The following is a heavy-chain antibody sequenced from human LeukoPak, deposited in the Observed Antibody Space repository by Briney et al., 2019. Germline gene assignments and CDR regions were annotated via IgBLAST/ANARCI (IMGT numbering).Heavy chain of an antibody. CDR2: ISSSGRTT. Sequence: PGGSLRLSCAASGFTFSDSHMTWIRQAPGKGLEWVSYISSSGRTTYYADSVKGRVTISRDNAKNSLYLQMNSLRAEDTAMYYCARDRPGTVTTFDYWGQGTLVTGSS. V-gene: IGHV3-11*04. D-gene: IGHD4-17*01. J-gene: IGHJ4*02. CDR1: GFTFSDSH. CDR3: ARDRPGTVTTFDY.